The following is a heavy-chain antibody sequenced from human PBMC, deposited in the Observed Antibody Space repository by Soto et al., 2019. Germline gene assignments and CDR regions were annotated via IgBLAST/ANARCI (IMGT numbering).Heavy chain of an antibody. CDR3: ARDHGDPKGYYYYGMDV. CDR2: INYSGST. J-gene: IGHJ6*02. Sequence: QVQLQESGPGLVEPSQTLSLTCTVSGGFISSATYYWSWIRQHPGKGLEWIGYINYSGSTYYNPSLKSRLTMSVDTSKSQCSLRLSSVTAADTAVYYCARDHGDPKGYYYYGMDVWGHGTTVTVSS. D-gene: IGHD4-17*01. CDR1: GGFISSATYY. V-gene: IGHV4-31*03.